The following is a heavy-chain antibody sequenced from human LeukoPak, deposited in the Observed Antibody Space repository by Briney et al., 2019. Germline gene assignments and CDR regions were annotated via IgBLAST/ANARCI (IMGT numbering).Heavy chain of an antibody. CDR3: ARDLSHGRDARSTGDAFDI. J-gene: IGHJ3*02. V-gene: IGHV4-59*11. CDR1: GGSISSHY. CDR2: IYYSGST. Sequence: SETLSLTCTVSGGSISSHYWSWIRQPPGKGLEWIGYIYYSGSTNYNPSLKSRVTISVDTSKNQFSLKLSSVTAADTAVYYCARDLSHGRDARSTGDAFDIWGQGTMVTGSS. D-gene: IGHD5-24*01.